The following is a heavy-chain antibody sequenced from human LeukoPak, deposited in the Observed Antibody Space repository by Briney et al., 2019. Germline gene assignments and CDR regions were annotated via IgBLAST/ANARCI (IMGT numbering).Heavy chain of an antibody. CDR2: IHSSGPT. Sequence: SETLSLTCTVSGDSIISYYWSWIRQSPEKGLEWSGYIHSSGPTNYHSSLKSRINMSVDTSTNQFSLKVPSVTAADTAVYYCARQNSDYPYYFDYWGQGALVTVSS. V-gene: IGHV4-59*08. D-gene: IGHD3-22*01. CDR3: ARQNSDYPYYFDY. J-gene: IGHJ4*02. CDR1: GDSIISYY.